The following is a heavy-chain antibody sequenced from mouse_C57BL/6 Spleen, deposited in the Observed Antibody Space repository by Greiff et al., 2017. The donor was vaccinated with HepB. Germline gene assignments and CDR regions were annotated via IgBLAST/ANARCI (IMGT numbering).Heavy chain of an antibody. Sequence: VQLQQSGAELVRPGASVKLSCTASGFNIKDDYMHWVKQRPEQGLEWIGWIDPENGDTEYASKFQGKATITADKSSNTAYLQLSSLTSEDTAVYYCTTGAAQATPVVWGKGTTVTVSS. D-gene: IGHD3-2*02. J-gene: IGHJ1*03. CDR1: GFNIKDDY. CDR3: TTGAAQATPVV. CDR2: IDPENGDT. V-gene: IGHV14-4*01.